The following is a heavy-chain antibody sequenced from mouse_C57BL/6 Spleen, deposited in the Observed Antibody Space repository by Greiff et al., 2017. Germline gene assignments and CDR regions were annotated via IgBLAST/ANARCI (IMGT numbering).Heavy chain of an antibody. CDR3: ARVTTVSGALDY. V-gene: IGHV14-2*01. J-gene: IGHJ2*01. CDR1: GFNIKDYY. D-gene: IGHD1-1*01. Sequence: VQLQQSGAELVKPGASVKLSCTASGFNIKDYYMHWVKQRTEQGLEWIGRIDPEDGETKYAPNFQGKATITADTSSNTAYLQLSSLTSEDTAVYYCARVTTVSGALDYWGQGTTRTVSS. CDR2: IDPEDGET.